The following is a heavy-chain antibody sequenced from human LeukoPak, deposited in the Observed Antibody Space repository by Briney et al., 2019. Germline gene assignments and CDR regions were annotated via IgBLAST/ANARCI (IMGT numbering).Heavy chain of an antibody. J-gene: IGHJ4*02. CDR3: AKDQEPSRVVVIDY. V-gene: IGHV3-23*01. CDR2: ISGSGGST. D-gene: IGHD3-22*01. CDR1: GFTFSSYA. Sequence: GGSLRLSYAASGFTFSSYAMSWVRQAPGKGLEWVSAISGSGGSTYYADSGKGRFTISRDNSKNTLYLQMNSLRAEDTAVYYCAKDQEPSRVVVIDYWGQGTLVTVSS.